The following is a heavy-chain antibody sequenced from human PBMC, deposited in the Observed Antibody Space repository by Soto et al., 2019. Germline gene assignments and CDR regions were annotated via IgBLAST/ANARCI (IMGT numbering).Heavy chain of an antibody. CDR2: IFSNDEK. CDR3: PPMWYSSCPTTIDP. D-gene: IGHD6-19*01. Sequence: QVTLKESGPVLVKPTETLTLTCTVSGFSLSDPLMGVSWIRQPPGKALEWLAHIFSNDEKSFSTSLKSRLTITKDTSESQVVLTTTNMDPVDTATYSCPPMWYSSCPTTIDPWCQGTLVTVSS. V-gene: IGHV2-26*01. CDR1: GFSLSDPLMG. J-gene: IGHJ5*02.